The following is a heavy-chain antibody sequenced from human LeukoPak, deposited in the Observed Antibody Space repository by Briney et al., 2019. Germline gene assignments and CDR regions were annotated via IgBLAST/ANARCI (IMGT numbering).Heavy chain of an antibody. V-gene: IGHV1-46*01. CDR3: ARTLIVVVAATYYGMDV. D-gene: IGHD2-15*01. CDR1: GYTFTSYY. Sequence: ASVKVSCKASGYTFTSYYMHWVRQAPGQGLEWMGIINPSGGSTSYAQKFQGRVTMTRDTSTSTVYMDLSSLRSEDTAVYYCARTLIVVVAATYYGMDVWGQGTTVTVSS. CDR2: INPSGGST. J-gene: IGHJ6*02.